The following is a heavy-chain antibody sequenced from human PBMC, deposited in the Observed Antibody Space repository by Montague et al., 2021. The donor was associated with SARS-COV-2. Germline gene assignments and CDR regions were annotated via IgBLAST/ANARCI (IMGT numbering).Heavy chain of an antibody. CDR1: GFSLSTRGVG. CDR2: IYWDDDE. D-gene: IGHD6-13*01. Sequence: PALVKPTQTLTLTCTFSGFSLSTRGVGVGWIRQPPGKALEWLALIYWDDDERYSPSLGSRLTTSKDNSKNQVVLTMTKMAPVDTATYYCAHTKAPAGDRWFDPWGQGTPVTVSS. V-gene: IGHV2-5*02. CDR3: AHTKAPAGDRWFDP. J-gene: IGHJ5*02.